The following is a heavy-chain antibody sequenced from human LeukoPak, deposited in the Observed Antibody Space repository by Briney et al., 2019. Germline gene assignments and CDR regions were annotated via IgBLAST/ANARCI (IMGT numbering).Heavy chain of an antibody. CDR1: GFTFSDYY. Sequence: GGSLRLSCAASGFTFSDYYMSWIRQAPGKGLEWVSYISSSTTYTNYAESVKGRFTISRDNAKNSLYLQMNSLRAEDTAVYYCAREMGWNYGDYWGQGTLVTVSS. J-gene: IGHJ4*02. D-gene: IGHD1-7*01. V-gene: IGHV3-11*05. CDR3: AREMGWNYGDY. CDR2: ISSSTTYT.